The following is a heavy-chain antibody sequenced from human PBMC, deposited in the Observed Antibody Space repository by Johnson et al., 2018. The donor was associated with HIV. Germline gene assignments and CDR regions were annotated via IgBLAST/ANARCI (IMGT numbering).Heavy chain of an antibody. CDR3: ARDPEYSSSYDAFDI. CDR2: ISYDGSNK. Sequence: VIQPGRSLRLSCAASGFTFSSYGMHWVRQAPGKGLEWVAVISYDGSNKYYADSVKCRFTISRDNSKNTLYLQMNSLRAEDTAVYYCARDPEYSSSYDAFDIWGQGTMVT. D-gene: IGHD6-6*01. J-gene: IGHJ3*02. V-gene: IGHV3-30*03. CDR1: GFTFSSYG.